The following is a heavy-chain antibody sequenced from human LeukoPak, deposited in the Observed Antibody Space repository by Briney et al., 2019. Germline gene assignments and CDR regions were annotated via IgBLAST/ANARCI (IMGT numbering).Heavy chain of an antibody. CDR2: TYYRSKWNN. J-gene: IGHJ3*02. D-gene: IGHD2-15*01. V-gene: IGHV6-1*01. CDR3: AGGGAGGRAFDI. CDR1: GDSVSSNSAA. Sequence: SQTLSLTCAISGDSVSSNSAAWNWIGQSPSRGLEWLGRTYYRSKWNNDYAVSVKSRLTINPDTSKNQFSLQLNSVTPEDTAVYYCAGGGAGGRAFDIWRRGTLVTVSS.